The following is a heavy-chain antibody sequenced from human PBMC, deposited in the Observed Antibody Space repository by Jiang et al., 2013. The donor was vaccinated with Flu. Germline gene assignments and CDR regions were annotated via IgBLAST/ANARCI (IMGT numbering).Heavy chain of an antibody. Sequence: LLKPSETLSLTCTVSDASISSYYWNWIRQPAGKGLEWIGRIYTSGSTNYNPSLNSRVTMSVDTSKNQFSLKLSSVTAADTAVYYCARSSSGYSHFHYWGQGTPVTVSS. V-gene: IGHV4-4*07. D-gene: IGHD3-22*01. CDR3: ARSSSGYSHFHY. J-gene: IGHJ4*02. CDR1: DASISSYY. CDR2: IYTSGST.